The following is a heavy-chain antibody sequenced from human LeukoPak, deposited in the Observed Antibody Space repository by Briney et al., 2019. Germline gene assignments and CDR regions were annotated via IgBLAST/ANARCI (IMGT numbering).Heavy chain of an antibody. CDR2: IIPIFGTA. D-gene: IGHD4-17*01. CDR3: AREGRGYGDYPRYYYYYMDV. J-gene: IGHJ6*03. CDR1: GGTFSSCA. V-gene: IGHV1-69*05. Sequence: SVKVSFKASGGTFSSCAISWVRQASGQGLEWMGGIIPIFGTANYAQKFQGRVTITTDESTSTAYMELSSLRSEDAAVYYCAREGRGYGDYPRYYYYYMDVWGKGTTVTVSS.